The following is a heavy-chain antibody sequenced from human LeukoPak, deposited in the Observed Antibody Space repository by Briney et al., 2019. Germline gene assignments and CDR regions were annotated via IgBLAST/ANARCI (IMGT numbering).Heavy chain of an antibody. J-gene: IGHJ4*02. CDR2: LSGSGGGT. CDR3: ARRGVVIRVFLVGFHKEAYYFDS. D-gene: IGHD3-10*01. V-gene: IGHV3-23*01. CDR1: GITLSNYG. Sequence: GGSLRLSCAVSGITLSNYGMSWVRQAPGKGLEWVAGLSGSGGGTNYADSVQGRFTIPRDNPKNTLYLHMNSLRAEDTAVYFCARRGVVIRVFLVGFHKEAYYFDSWGQGALVTVSS.